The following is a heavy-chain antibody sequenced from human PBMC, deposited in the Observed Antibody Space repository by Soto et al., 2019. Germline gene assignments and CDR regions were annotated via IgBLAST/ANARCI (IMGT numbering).Heavy chain of an antibody. Sequence: SETLSLTCSVSGGSINNYEYYWTWIRQPPGEGLEWIGHISYTGSTSYNPSLKSRVTISLDTSKNQFSLKVNSVSAADTAVYYCARDRRKSPDFFDSWGQGTLVTVSS. CDR2: ISYTGST. J-gene: IGHJ4*02. V-gene: IGHV4-30-4*01. CDR1: GGSINNYEYY. CDR3: ARDRRKSPDFFDS.